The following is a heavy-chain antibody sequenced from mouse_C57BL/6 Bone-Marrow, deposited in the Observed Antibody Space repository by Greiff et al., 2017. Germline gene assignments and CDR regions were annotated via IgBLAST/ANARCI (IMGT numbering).Heavy chain of an antibody. J-gene: IGHJ1*03. D-gene: IGHD1-1*01. V-gene: IGHV1-85*01. CDR1: GYTFTSYD. CDR2: IYPRDGST. CDR3: ARLEFDGSSGDWYFDV. Sequence: QVQLQQSGPELVKPGASVKLSCKASGYTFTSYDINWVKQRPGQGLEWIGWIYPRDGSTMYKEKFKGKATLTVDTASSTAYLERHSRTSEDSAVYFCARLEFDGSSGDWYFDVWGTGTTVTVSS.